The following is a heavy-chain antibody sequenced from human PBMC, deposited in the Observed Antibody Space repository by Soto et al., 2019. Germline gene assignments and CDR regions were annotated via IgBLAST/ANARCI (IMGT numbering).Heavy chain of an antibody. D-gene: IGHD3-3*01. CDR1: GFTFSSYA. Sequence: QVQLVESGGGVVQPGRSLRLSCAASGFTFSSYAMHWVRQAPGKGLEWVAVISYDGSNKYYADSVKGRFTISRDNSKNTLYLQMNSLRAEDTAVYYCARDGAYYDFWGTDYWGQGTLVTVSS. V-gene: IGHV3-30-3*01. J-gene: IGHJ4*02. CDR2: ISYDGSNK. CDR3: ARDGAYYDFWGTDY.